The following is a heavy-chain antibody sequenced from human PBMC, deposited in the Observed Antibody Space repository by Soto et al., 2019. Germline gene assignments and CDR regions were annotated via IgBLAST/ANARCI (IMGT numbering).Heavy chain of an antibody. J-gene: IGHJ4*02. CDR2: IKTKVENDAT. Sequence: EVKLLESGGGLVQPGGSLKLSCAASGFTLSGFDIHWVRQASGEGLEWVGRIKTKVENDATALAASVTGRFTSSRDDSKNAAYLEMNRLNIEETAVYSCNRRHCSSVVGYSDFDYWGQGALVTVSS. CDR3: NRRHCSSVVGYSDFDY. V-gene: IGHV3-73*01. CDR1: GFTLSGFD. D-gene: IGHD2-2*01.